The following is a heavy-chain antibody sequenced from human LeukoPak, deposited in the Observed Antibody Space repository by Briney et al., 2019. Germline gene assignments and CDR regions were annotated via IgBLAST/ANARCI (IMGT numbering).Heavy chain of an antibody. J-gene: IGHJ4*02. CDR2: IWYDGSNK. CDR1: GFTFSSYG. CDR3: ARGYYDSSGYYNDY. V-gene: IGHV3-33*01. Sequence: GGSLRLSCAASGFTFSSYGMHWVRQAPGKGLEWVAVIWYDGSNKYYADSVKGRFTISRDNSKNTLYLQMNSLRAEDTAVYYCARGYYDSSGYYNDYWGQGTLVTVSS. D-gene: IGHD3-22*01.